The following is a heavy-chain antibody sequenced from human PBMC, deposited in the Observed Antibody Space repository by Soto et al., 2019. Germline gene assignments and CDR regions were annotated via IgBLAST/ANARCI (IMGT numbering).Heavy chain of an antibody. CDR3: AKPYSSVWRFFDY. J-gene: IGHJ4*02. CDR2: LSGGGGST. CDR1: GFTFSSYA. V-gene: IGHV3-23*01. D-gene: IGHD6-19*01. Sequence: EVQLLESGGGLAQPGGSLRLSCAASGFTFSSYAMSWVRQAPGKGLEWVSGLSGGGGSTYYADPVKGRFTISRDNSKNTLYLQMNSLRAEDTAVYYCAKPYSSVWRFFDYWGQGTLVTVSS.